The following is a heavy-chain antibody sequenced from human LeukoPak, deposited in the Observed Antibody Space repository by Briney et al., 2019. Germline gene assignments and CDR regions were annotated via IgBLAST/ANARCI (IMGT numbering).Heavy chain of an antibody. D-gene: IGHD3-10*01. Sequence: SQTLSLTCTVSGGSISSGSYYWSWIRQPPGKGLEWIGYIYYSGSTNYNPSLKSRVTISVDTSKNQFSLKLSSVTAADTAVYYCASSHRGSGSTYYFDYWGQGTLVTVSS. CDR1: GGSISSGSYY. V-gene: IGHV4-61*01. CDR2: IYYSGST. J-gene: IGHJ4*02. CDR3: ASSHRGSGSTYYFDY.